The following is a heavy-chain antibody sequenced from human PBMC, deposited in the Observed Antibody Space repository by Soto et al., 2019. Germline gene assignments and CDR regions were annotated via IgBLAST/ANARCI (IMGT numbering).Heavy chain of an antibody. D-gene: IGHD6-13*01. V-gene: IGHV3-23*01. J-gene: IGHJ4*02. CDR3: AKGRNPTSSWYRVPQDY. CDR1: GFTFSSYA. CDR2: IRGSGDST. Sequence: GGSLRLSCAASGFTFSSYAMSWVRQAPGKGLEWVSGIRGSGDSTYYADSVKGRFTISRDNSKSTLYLQMNSLRADDTGVYYCAKGRNPTSSWYRVPQDYWGQGTLVTVSS.